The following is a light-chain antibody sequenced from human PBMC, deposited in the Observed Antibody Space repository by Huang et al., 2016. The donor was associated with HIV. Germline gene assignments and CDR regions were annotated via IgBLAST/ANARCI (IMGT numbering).Light chain of an antibody. CDR3: QQRSDWPLT. CDR2: YAS. Sequence: EIVLTQSPATLSLSPGQRATLSCRASQGISNYLAWYQQKPGLAPRLLIYYASNRATGIPVRFSGSGSGTDFTLTISSLEPEDFAVYYCQQRSDWPLTFGGGTKVEIK. V-gene: IGKV3-11*01. CDR1: QGISNY. J-gene: IGKJ4*01.